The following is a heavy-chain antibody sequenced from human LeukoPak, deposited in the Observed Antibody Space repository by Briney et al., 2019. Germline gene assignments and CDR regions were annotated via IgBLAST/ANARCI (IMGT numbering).Heavy chain of an antibody. CDR2: IFPRDSDT. CDR3: ARRDPVGGTEY. Sequence: GESPLTSTRAAGYSFINNCIGWLSQMPGKGLEWMGIIFPRDSDTRYSPSFQGQVTSADKSISTAYLQWSSLRASDTAVVYCARRDPVGGTEYWGQGTMVTVSS. J-gene: IGHJ4*01. D-gene: IGHD6-19*01. CDR1: GYSFINNC. V-gene: IGHV5-51*01.